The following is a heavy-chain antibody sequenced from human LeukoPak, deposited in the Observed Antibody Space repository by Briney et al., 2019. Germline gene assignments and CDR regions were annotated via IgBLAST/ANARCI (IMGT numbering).Heavy chain of an antibody. CDR3: VRGGTYWTVS. J-gene: IGHJ5*01. Sequence: GGSLRLSRAASGFTFSICWMTWVRQAPGKGLEWVASIKQDGSDRYYVDSVKGRFTISRDNTNDSLFLQMNSLRVDDTAVYYCVRGGTYWTVSWGQGTLVNVS. V-gene: IGHV3-7*01. CDR2: IKQDGSDR. CDR1: GFTFSICW.